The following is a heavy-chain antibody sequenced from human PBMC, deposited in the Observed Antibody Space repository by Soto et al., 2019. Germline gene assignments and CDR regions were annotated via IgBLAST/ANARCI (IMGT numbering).Heavy chain of an antibody. CDR3: ARAQFYSGSGNYNNLMFDA. Sequence: LSLTCAVSGGSIGGVGYSWSWIRQPPGGGLEWIGYMYHSGTFLKSPSLKTRLTMSLDMSKNQFSLTLNSMTAADTAVYYCARAQFYSGSGNYNNLMFDAWGQGIQVTVS. D-gene: IGHD3-10*01. CDR1: GGSIGGVGYS. CDR2: MYHSGTF. J-gene: IGHJ5*02. V-gene: IGHV4-30-2*01.